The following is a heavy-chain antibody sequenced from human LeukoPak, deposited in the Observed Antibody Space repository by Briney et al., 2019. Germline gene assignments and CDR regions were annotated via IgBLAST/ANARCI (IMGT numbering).Heavy chain of an antibody. CDR2: IYPGDSDT. D-gene: IGHD3-9*01. J-gene: IGHJ6*02. CDR1: GYSFTSYW. Sequence: GESLKISCKGSGYSFTSYWIGWVRQMPGKGLEWMGIIYPGDSDTRYSPSLQGQVTISADKSISTAYLQWSSLKASDTAMYYCARSPRGGYFDLGMDVWSQGTTVTVSS. CDR3: ARSPRGGYFDLGMDV. V-gene: IGHV5-51*01.